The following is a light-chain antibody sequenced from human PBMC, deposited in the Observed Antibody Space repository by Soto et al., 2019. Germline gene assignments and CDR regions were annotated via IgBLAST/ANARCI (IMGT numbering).Light chain of an antibody. Sequence: EIVLTQSPGTLSLSPGERATLSCRASHSVSSSYLAWYQQKPCQAPRLLIYGASSRATGIPDRFSGSGSGTYFTLTISRLEPEAFAVYYCQQYGSSPPITFGQGTRLEIK. V-gene: IGKV3-20*01. CDR3: QQYGSSPPIT. J-gene: IGKJ5*01. CDR2: GAS. CDR1: HSVSSSY.